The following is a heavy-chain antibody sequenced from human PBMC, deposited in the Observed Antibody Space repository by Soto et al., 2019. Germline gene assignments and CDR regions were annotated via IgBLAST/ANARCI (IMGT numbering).Heavy chain of an antibody. CDR1: GGTFSSYA. Sequence: SVKVSCKASGGTFSSYAISWMRQAPGQGLEWMGGIIPIFGTANYAQKFQGRVTITADKSTSTAYMELSSLRSEDTAVYYCARSTYDFWSGYSLYYSDYWGQGTLVTVSS. CDR2: IIPIFGTA. V-gene: IGHV1-69*06. CDR3: ARSTYDFWSGYSLYYSDY. D-gene: IGHD3-3*01. J-gene: IGHJ4*02.